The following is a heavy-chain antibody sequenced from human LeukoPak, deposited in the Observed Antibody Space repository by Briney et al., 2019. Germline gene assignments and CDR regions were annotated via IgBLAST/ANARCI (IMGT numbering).Heavy chain of an antibody. D-gene: IGHD2-8*01. CDR2: ISGSGGTT. V-gene: IGHV3-23*01. CDR3: AKVYFLPNHFYYYMDV. Sequence: GGSLRPSCAASGFTFKSYAMTWVRQAPGKGLEWVSTISGSGGTTYYADSVKGRFTISRDNSKNTLYLQLNSLRAEDTAVYYCAKVYFLPNHFYYYMDVWGKGTTVTVSS. CDR1: GFTFKSYA. J-gene: IGHJ6*03.